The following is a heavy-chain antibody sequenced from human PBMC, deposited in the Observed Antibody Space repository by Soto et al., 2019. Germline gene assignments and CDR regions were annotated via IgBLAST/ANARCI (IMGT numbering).Heavy chain of an antibody. Sequence: SETLSLTCAVYGGSFSGYYWSWIRQPPGKGLEWIGEINHSGSTNYNPSLKSRVTISVDTSKNQFSLKLSSVTAADTAVYYCARVSYLVGATTGDYWGQGTLVTVSS. J-gene: IGHJ4*02. CDR2: INHSGST. CDR1: GGSFSGYY. CDR3: ARVSYLVGATTGDY. D-gene: IGHD1-26*01. V-gene: IGHV4-34*01.